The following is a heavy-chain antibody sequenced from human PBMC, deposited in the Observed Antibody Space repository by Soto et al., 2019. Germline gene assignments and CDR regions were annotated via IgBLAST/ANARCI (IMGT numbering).Heavy chain of an antibody. CDR2: MSPKNGDV. Sequence: QVRLVQSGTEVKKPGASVKVSCMVSGYSFSNFDINWVRQATGQGLEWMGWMSPKNGDVGYAQKFQGRVTMTSNNSINTAYMELNNLRPEDTAVYYCVRPWRYWCQGSPVTV. V-gene: IGHV1-8*02. D-gene: IGHD3-3*01. CDR1: GYSFSNFD. J-gene: IGHJ4*02. CDR3: VRPWRY.